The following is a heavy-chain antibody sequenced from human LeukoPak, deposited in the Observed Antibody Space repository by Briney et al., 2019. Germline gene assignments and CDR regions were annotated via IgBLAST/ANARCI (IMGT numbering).Heavy chain of an antibody. D-gene: IGHD6-6*01. CDR3: ARQEYSSSAVDY. CDR1: GGSISSGTHY. J-gene: IGHJ4*02. V-gene: IGHV4-61*02. CDR2: IYFSGTT. Sequence: SQTLSLTCTVSGGSISSGTHYWSWIRQPAGKGLEWIGRIYFSGTTNYNPSLKSRVTISVDTSKNQFSLKLSSVTAADTAVYYCARQEYSSSAVDYWGQGTLVTVSS.